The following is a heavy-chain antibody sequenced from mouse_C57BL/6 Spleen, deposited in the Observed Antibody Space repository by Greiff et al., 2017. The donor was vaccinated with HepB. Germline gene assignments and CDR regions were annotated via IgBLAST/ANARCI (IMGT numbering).Heavy chain of an antibody. CDR3: ARSVYYYGSSLWYFDV. Sequence: QVQLQQPGAELVKPGASVKMSCKASGYTFTSYWITWVKQRPGQGLEWIGDIYPGSGSTNYNEKFKSKATLTVDTSSSTAYMQLSSLTSEDSAVYYCARSVYYYGSSLWYFDVWGTGTTVTVSS. CDR2: IYPGSGST. J-gene: IGHJ1*03. D-gene: IGHD1-1*01. V-gene: IGHV1-55*01. CDR1: GYTFTSYW.